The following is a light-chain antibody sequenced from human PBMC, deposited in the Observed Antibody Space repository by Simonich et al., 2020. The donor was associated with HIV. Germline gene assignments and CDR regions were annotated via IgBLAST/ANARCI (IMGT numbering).Light chain of an antibody. V-gene: IGKV4-1*01. Sequence: DIVMTQSPDSLAVSLGERATINCKSSRSVLSSSNNKNYLAWYQQKPGQPPNLLIYWASTRASGVPDRFSASGSGTDFTLTISSLQAEDVAFYYCQQYYSAPPTFGQGTKVEIK. CDR1: RSVLSSSNNKNY. CDR2: WAS. J-gene: IGKJ1*01. CDR3: QQYYSAPPT.